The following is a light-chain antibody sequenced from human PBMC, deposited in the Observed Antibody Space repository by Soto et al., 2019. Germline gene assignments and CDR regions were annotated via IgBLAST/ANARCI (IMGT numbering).Light chain of an antibody. CDR3: AAWDDSLSGVV. Sequence: SLASQPPSAFVTPGQRGTVSCSGNSSNIGSNYASWYQQLPGTVPQLLIYRNSERPSGVPDRFSGSKSGTSASLAISGLRSEDEADYYCAAWDDSLSGVVFGGGTQLTVL. V-gene: IGLV1-47*01. CDR2: RNS. J-gene: IGLJ2*01. CDR1: SSNIGSNY.